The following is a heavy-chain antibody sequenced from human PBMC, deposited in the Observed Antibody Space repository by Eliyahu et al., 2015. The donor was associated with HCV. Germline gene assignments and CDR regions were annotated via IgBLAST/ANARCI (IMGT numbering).Heavy chain of an antibody. D-gene: IGHD1-26*01. V-gene: IGHV2-70*15. CDR3: ARIREGDYDYYGLXV. Sequence: QVTLRESGPALVKPTQTLTLTCTFSXFSFSTSEMCVSWIRQPPGKALEWLARIDWDDEKYYNPALKTRLTISKDTSKNQVVLRMTNMDPEDTATYFCARIREGDYDYYGLXVWGQGTTVTVSS. CDR1: XFSFSTSEMC. J-gene: IGHJ6*02. CDR2: IDWDDEK.